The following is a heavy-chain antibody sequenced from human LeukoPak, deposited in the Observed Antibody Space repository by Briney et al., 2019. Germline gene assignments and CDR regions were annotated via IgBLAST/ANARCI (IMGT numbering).Heavy chain of an antibody. CDR1: GGSISSSSYY. CDR3: ARSRGRFGELLWYYYGMDV. Sequence: SETLSLTCTVSGGSISSSSYYWGWIRQPPGKGLEWIGGIYYSGSTYYNPSLKSRVTISVDTSKNQFSLKLSSVTAADTAVYYCARSRGRFGELLWYYYGMDVWGQGTTVTVSS. J-gene: IGHJ6*02. D-gene: IGHD3-10*01. V-gene: IGHV4-39*07. CDR2: IYYSGST.